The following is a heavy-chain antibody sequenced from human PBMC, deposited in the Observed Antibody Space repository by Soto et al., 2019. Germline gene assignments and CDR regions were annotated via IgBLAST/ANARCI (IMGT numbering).Heavy chain of an antibody. J-gene: IGHJ3*02. CDR3: ARYGVGGVVVIAISLVWAFDI. CDR1: GYTFTSYD. Sequence: ASVKVSCKASGYTFTSYDINWVRQATGQGLEWMGWMNPNSGNTGYAQKFQGRVTMTRNTSISTAYMELSSLRSEDTAVYYCARYGVGGVVVIAISLVWAFDIWGQGTMVTVSS. D-gene: IGHD2-21*01. V-gene: IGHV1-8*01. CDR2: MNPNSGNT.